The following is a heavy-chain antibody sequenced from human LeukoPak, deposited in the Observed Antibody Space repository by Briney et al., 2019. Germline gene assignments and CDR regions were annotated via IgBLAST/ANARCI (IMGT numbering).Heavy chain of an antibody. CDR2: IFHSGIT. CDR3: ARGRYPDY. V-gene: IGHV4-38-2*01. CDR1: GYSISSGHF. J-gene: IGHJ4*02. D-gene: IGHD1-26*01. Sequence: PSETLSLTCVVSGYSISSGHFWGWIRQPPGKGLEWIGDIFHSGITSYSPSLKSRVTISVDTSKNQFSLKLNPVTAADTAVYYCARGRYPDYWGQGTLVTVSS.